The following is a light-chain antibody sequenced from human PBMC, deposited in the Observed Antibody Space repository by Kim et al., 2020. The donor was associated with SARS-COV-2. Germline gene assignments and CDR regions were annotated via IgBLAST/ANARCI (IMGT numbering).Light chain of an antibody. CDR2: DVS. Sequence: QSALTKPASVSGSPGQSITISCTGTSSDVGGYNYVSWYQQLPGKAPKLMIYDVSKRPSGVSNRFSGSKSGNTASLTISGLQAEDEADYYCSSYTSSSTLVFGGGTQLTVL. J-gene: IGLJ3*02. CDR1: SSDVGGYNY. CDR3: SSYTSSSTLV. V-gene: IGLV2-14*01.